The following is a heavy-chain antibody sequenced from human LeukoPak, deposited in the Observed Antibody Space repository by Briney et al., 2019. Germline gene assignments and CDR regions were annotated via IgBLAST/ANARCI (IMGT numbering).Heavy chain of an antibody. CDR3: AREQEAWYYYDGSGYYYFDY. Sequence: PSETLSLTCTVSGGSISSSSYYWGWIRQPPGKGLEWIGSIYYSGSTYYNPSLKSRVTISVDTSKNQFSLKLSSVTAADTAVYYCAREQEAWYYYDGSGYYYFDYWGQGTLVTVSS. V-gene: IGHV4-39*07. D-gene: IGHD3-22*01. J-gene: IGHJ4*02. CDR1: GGSISSSSYY. CDR2: IYYSGST.